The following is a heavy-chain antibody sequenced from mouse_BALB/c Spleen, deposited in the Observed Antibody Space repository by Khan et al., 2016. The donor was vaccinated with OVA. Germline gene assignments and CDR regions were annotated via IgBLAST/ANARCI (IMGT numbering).Heavy chain of an antibody. CDR1: GFTFSSYG. D-gene: IGHD4-1*01. Sequence: EGEMVECGGDLVKPGGSLKLSCAASGFTFSSYGMSWVRQTPDKRLEWVATISSAGDYTYYPDNVKGRFTISRDNAKNTLYLQMSSLKSEDTAMFYCASHLTGSFAYWGQGTLVTVSA. J-gene: IGHJ3*01. CDR3: ASHLTGSFAY. V-gene: IGHV5-6*01. CDR2: ISSAGDYT.